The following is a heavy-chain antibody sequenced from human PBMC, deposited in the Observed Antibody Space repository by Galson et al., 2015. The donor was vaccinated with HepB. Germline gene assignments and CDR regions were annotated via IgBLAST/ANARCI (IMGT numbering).Heavy chain of an antibody. J-gene: IGHJ4*02. CDR2: IYNGDRT. CDR3: ARDLPGTTAGMLF. D-gene: IGHD2-2*01. CDR1: GFTVRGNY. V-gene: IGHV3-53*01. Sequence: SLRLSCAASGFTVRGNYMTWVRQAPGKGLEWVSVIYNGDRTYYADSVRGRFTISRDISKNTLSLQMNSLRVEDTAVYYCARDLPGTTAGMLFWGQGTVVTVSS.